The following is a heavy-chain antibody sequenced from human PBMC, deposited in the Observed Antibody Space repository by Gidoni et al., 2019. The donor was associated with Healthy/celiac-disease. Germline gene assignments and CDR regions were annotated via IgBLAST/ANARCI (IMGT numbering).Heavy chain of an antibody. CDR3: AAAVRVTTGSDYYYGMDV. D-gene: IGHD4-4*01. Sequence: IRGIVVGSGNTNYAQKFQERVTITRDMSTSTAYMELSSLRSEDTAVYYCAAAVRVTTGSDYYYGMDVWGQGTTVTVSS. J-gene: IGHJ6*02. CDR2: IVVGSGNT. V-gene: IGHV1-58*01.